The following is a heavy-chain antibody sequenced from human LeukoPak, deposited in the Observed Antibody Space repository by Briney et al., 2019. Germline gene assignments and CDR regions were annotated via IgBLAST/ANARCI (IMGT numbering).Heavy chain of an antibody. J-gene: IGHJ6*03. CDR2: IYYSGST. V-gene: IGHV4-59*01. D-gene: IGHD3-10*01. Sequence: SETLSLTCTVSGGSISSYYWSWIRQPPGKGLEWIGYIYYSGSTNYNPSLKSRVTISVDTSKNQFSLKLSSVTAADTAVYYCARGQGYGSGSYYYYYMDVWGKGTTVTVSS. CDR1: GGSISSYY. CDR3: ARGQGYGSGSYYYYYMDV.